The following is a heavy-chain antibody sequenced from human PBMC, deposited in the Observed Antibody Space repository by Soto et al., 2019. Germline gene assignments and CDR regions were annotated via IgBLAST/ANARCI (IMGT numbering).Heavy chain of an antibody. Sequence: QVQLVQSGAEVKKPGASVEVSCKASGYTFTNYAIHWVRQAPGQRLEWMGWINAGSGNTKYSQRFEGRVSITRDTSASTAYMEVSSLTSEDTAVYYCACEQQLATFQHWGQGTLVTVSS. CDR2: INAGSGNT. V-gene: IGHV1-3*01. D-gene: IGHD6-13*01. J-gene: IGHJ1*01. CDR1: GYTFTNYA. CDR3: ACEQQLATFQH.